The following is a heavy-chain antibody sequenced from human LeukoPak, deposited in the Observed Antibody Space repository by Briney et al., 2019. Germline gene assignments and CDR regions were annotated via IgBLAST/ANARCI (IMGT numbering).Heavy chain of an antibody. J-gene: IGHJ3*02. D-gene: IGHD6-13*01. CDR1: GGTFSSYA. V-gene: IGHV1-69*06. Sequence: GASVKVSCKASGGTFSSYAISWVRQAPGQGLEWMGGIIPIFGTANYAQKFQGRVTITADKSTSTAYMELSRLRSDDTAVYYCARRRSSSWFNDAFDIWGQGTMVTVSS. CDR3: ARRRSSSWFNDAFDI. CDR2: IIPIFGTA.